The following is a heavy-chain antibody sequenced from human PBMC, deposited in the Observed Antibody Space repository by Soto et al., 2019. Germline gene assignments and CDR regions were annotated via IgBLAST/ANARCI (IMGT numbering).Heavy chain of an antibody. J-gene: IGHJ4*02. V-gene: IGHV4-59*01. D-gene: IGHD5-12*01. CDR3: ARAYGGYADY. CDR1: GGSISSYY. Sequence: SETLSLTCTVSGGSISSYYWSWFRQPPGKGLEWIGYIYYSGSTNYNPSLKCRVTILVDTSKNQFSLKLSFVTAADTAVYYCARAYGGYADYWGQGALVTVSS. CDR2: IYYSGST.